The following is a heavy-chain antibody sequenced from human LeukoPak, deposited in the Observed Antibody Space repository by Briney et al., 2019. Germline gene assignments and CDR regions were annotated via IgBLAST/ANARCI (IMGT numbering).Heavy chain of an antibody. CDR2: ISGSAHKI. V-gene: IGHV3-23*01. J-gene: IGHJ4*02. CDR3: AGRVTGYSFGYVY. CDR1: GITFSNYA. D-gene: IGHD5-18*01. Sequence: PGGSLRLSCVASGITFSNYAVSWVRQAPEKGLDWVSVISGSAHKIRYADSVKGRFTISRDNSENIVYLQMNNLRAEDTAVYYCAGRVTGYSFGYVYWGQGTLVTVSS.